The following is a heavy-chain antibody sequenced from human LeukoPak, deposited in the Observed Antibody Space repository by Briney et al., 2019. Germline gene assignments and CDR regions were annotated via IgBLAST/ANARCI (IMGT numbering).Heavy chain of an antibody. D-gene: IGHD3-3*01. CDR2: IWYDGSNK. CDR1: GFTFSSYG. J-gene: IGHJ6*03. CDR3: ARGGVVRNVYYYMDV. V-gene: IGHV3-33*01. Sequence: GGSLRLSCAASGFTFSSYGMHWVRQAPGKGLEWVAVIWYDGSNKYYADSVKGRFTISRDNSKNTLYLQMNSLRAEDTAVYYCARGGVVRNVYYYMDVWGKGTMVTVSS.